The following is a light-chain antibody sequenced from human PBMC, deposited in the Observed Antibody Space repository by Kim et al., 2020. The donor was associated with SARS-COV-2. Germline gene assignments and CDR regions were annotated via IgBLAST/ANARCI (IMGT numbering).Light chain of an antibody. Sequence: QSALTQPASVSGSPGQSVTLSCTGSSSDVGAYYYVPWYQHHPDKAPKVLIYDVTNRPSGVSDRFSGSKSGNTASLTISGLQAEDDADYYCQSYRTSMRREWVFGGGTQLTVL. CDR1: SSDVGAYYY. V-gene: IGLV2-14*03. CDR2: DVT. CDR3: QSYRTSMRREWV. J-gene: IGLJ2*01.